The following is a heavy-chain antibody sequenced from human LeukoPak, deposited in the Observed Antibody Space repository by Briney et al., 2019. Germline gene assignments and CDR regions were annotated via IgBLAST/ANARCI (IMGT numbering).Heavy chain of an antibody. Sequence: PSETLSLACRVSGCAIISYYWSWIRQPAGKGPEWIGRIYPTANTDYNPSLKTRVTMSTDLSKKQFSLRLRSVTAADTAVYYCARLKFYDSTGYSPGYYMDVWGKGTAVTVSS. J-gene: IGHJ6*03. D-gene: IGHD3-22*01. CDR1: GCAIISYY. CDR3: ARLKFYDSTGYSPGYYMDV. V-gene: IGHV4-4*07. CDR2: IYPTANT.